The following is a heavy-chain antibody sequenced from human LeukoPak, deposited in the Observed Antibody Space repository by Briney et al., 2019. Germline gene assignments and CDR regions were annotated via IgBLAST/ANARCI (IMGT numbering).Heavy chain of an antibody. J-gene: IGHJ5*02. Sequence: GASVKVSCKASGYTFTSYYMHWVRPAPGQGLEWMGIINPSGGSTSYAQKFQGRVTMTRDMSTSTVYMELSSLRSEDTAVYYCARDQPCYDSSGYPLDPWGQGTLVTVSS. CDR1: GYTFTSYY. D-gene: IGHD3-22*01. CDR2: INPSGGST. CDR3: ARDQPCYDSSGYPLDP. V-gene: IGHV1-46*01.